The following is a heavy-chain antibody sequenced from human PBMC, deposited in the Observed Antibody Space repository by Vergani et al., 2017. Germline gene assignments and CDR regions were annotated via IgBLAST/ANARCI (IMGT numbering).Heavy chain of an antibody. D-gene: IGHD2-15*01. J-gene: IGHJ6*03. Sequence: QVQLVESGGGVVQHGRSLRLSCAASGFTFSSYAMHWVRQAPGKGLEWVAVISYDGSNKYYADSVKGRFTISRDNSKNTLYLQMNSLRAEDTAVYYCARAPGYCSGGSCYSYYYYYMDVWGKGTTVTVSS. V-gene: IGHV3-30-3*01. CDR3: ARAPGYCSGGSCYSYYYYYMDV. CDR1: GFTFSSYA. CDR2: ISYDGSNK.